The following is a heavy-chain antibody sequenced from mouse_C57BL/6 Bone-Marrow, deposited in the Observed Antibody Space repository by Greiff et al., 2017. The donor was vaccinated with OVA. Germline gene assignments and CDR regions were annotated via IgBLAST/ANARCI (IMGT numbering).Heavy chain of an antibody. CDR3: ARFGNYVGYFDY. CDR2: IWWDDDK. Sequence: QVTLKVSGPGILQPSQTLSLTCSFSGFSLSTFGMGVGWIRQPSGQGLEWLAHIWWDDDKYYNPALKSRLTSSKDTSKNQVFLKLANVDTADTATYYCARFGNYVGYFDYWGQGTTLTVSS. V-gene: IGHV8-8*01. CDR1: GFSLSTFGMG. J-gene: IGHJ2*01. D-gene: IGHD2-1*01.